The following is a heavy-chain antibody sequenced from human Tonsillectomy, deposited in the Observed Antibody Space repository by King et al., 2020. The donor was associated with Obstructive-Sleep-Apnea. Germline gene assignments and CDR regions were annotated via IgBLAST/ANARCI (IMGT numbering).Heavy chain of an antibody. V-gene: IGHV3-21*01. J-gene: IGHJ3*02. CDR3: ARDPYCGGDCFSGTFDI. CDR2: ISISRSYI. Sequence: DVQLVESGGGLVKPGGSLRLACAASGFTFSSYSMNWVRQAPGKGLDWVSSISISRSYIYYADSVKGRFTISRDNAKNSLYLQMNSLRAEDTALYYCARDPYCGGDCFSGTFDIWGQGTMVTVSS. D-gene: IGHD2-21*02. CDR1: GFTFSSYS.